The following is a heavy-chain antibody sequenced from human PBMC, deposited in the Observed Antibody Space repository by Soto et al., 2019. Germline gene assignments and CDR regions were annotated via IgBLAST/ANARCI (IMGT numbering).Heavy chain of an antibody. CDR2: ISSSSSTI. J-gene: IGHJ5*02. Sequence: EVQLVESGGGLVQPGGSLRLSCAASGFTFSSYSMNWVRQAPGKGLEWVSYISSSSSTIYYADSVKDRFTISRDNAKNSLYLQMNSLRAEDTAVYYCARHPERIAQIGWFAPWGQGTLVTVSS. V-gene: IGHV3-48*01. D-gene: IGHD6-13*01. CDR1: GFTFSSYS. CDR3: ARHPERIAQIGWFAP.